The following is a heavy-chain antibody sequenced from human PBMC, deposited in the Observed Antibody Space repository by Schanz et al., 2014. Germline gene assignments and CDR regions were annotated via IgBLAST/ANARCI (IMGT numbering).Heavy chain of an antibody. CDR3: ARHGPLAGIPLDY. D-gene: IGHD6-19*01. J-gene: IGHJ4*02. Sequence: QLQLQESGPGLVKPSETLSLTCTVSGDSISSESFYWGWIRQPPGKGLEWIGNGFYTGTTYPNPSLRGRLPLPVDKSNNQFSRKLTSVTAADTAVYFCARHGPLAGIPLDYWGRGTLVTVSS. CDR1: GDSISSESFY. CDR2: GFYTGTT. V-gene: IGHV4-39*01.